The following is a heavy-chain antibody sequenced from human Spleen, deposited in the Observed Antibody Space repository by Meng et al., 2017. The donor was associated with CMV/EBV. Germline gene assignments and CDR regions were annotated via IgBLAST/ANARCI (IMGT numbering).Heavy chain of an antibody. J-gene: IGHJ4*02. Sequence: GGSLRLSCAASGFTFSSHWMHWVRQAPGKGLVWVSHINSDGRYTSYADSVKGRFTISRDNAKNTLYLQMDSLRVEDTAVYYCAREGTLCYDYWGQGMLVTVSS. CDR2: INSDGRYT. V-gene: IGHV3-74*01. CDR3: AREGTLCYDY. CDR1: GFTFSSHW. D-gene: IGHD1-14*01.